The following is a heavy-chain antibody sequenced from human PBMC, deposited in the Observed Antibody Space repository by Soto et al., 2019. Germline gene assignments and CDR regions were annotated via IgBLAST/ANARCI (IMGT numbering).Heavy chain of an antibody. V-gene: IGHV4-30-4*01. Sequence: PSGPKSLTCPVSGGSIRSGDYYWSWIRKPPGKGLEWIGYIYYSGSTYYNPSLKSRVTISVDTSKNQFSLKLSSVTAADTAVYFCARVHYYDSSGYYSDYWGQGTLVSVSS. CDR1: GGSIRSGDYY. CDR3: ARVHYYDSSGYYSDY. D-gene: IGHD3-22*01. CDR2: IYYSGST. J-gene: IGHJ4*02.